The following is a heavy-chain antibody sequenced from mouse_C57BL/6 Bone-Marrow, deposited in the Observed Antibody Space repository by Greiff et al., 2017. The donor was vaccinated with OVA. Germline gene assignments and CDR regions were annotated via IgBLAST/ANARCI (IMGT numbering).Heavy chain of an antibody. CDR2: IDPNSGGT. J-gene: IGHJ2*01. Sequence: QVQLQQPGAELVKPGASVKLSCKASGYTFTSYWMHWVKQRPGRGLEWIGRIDPNSGGTKYNEKFKSKATLTADKSSSTAYMELRSLTSEDSAVYFCARRALTTVVAGDYWGQGTTLTVSS. CDR3: ARRALTTVVAGDY. CDR1: GYTFTSYW. D-gene: IGHD1-1*01. V-gene: IGHV1-62-3*01.